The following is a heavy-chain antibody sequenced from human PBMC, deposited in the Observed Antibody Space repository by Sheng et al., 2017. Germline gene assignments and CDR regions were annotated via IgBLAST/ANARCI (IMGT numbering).Heavy chain of an antibody. V-gene: IGHV4-39*01. Sequence: QLQLQESGPGAGEAFGDPCPLTCTVSGGSISSSSYYWGWIRQPPGKGLEWIGSIYYSGSHLLNPSLKSRLTISVDTSKNQFSLKLSSVTAADTAVYYCARHLALRDGYNREKGYFDYWGQGTLV. J-gene: IGHJ4*02. D-gene: IGHD5-12*01. CDR1: GGSISSSSYY. CDR3: ARHLALRDGYNREKGYFDY. CDR2: IYYSGSH.